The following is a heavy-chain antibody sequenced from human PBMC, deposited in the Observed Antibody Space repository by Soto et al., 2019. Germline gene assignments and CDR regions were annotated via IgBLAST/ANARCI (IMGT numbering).Heavy chain of an antibody. Sequence: PSETLSLTCTVSGGSISSGGYYWSWIRQHPGKGLEWIGYIYYSGSTYYNPSLKSRVTISVDTSKNQFSLKLSSVTAADTAVYYCARAGSPLELDKAIYYDFWSAYYTGYYYFYGMDDLGPGTTVTVSS. D-gene: IGHD3-3*01. V-gene: IGHV4-31*03. CDR2: IYYSGST. J-gene: IGHJ6*02. CDR3: ARAGSPLELDKAIYYDFWSAYYTGYYYFYGMDD. CDR1: GGSISSGGYY.